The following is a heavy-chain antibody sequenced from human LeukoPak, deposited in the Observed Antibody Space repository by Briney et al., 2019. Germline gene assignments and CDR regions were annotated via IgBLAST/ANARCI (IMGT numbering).Heavy chain of an antibody. CDR1: GFTFSSYV. V-gene: IGHV3-23*01. J-gene: IGHJ4*02. CDR3: AKRPYYDSSGFNYYFDY. CDR2: ISGSGGSI. D-gene: IGHD3-22*01. Sequence: GGSLILSCAASGFTFSSYVMSWVRQAPGKGLEWVSGISGSGGSIKYADSVKGRFTISRDNSKNTLYLQMNSLRAEDTAVYYCAKRPYYDSSGFNYYFDYWGQGTLVTVSS.